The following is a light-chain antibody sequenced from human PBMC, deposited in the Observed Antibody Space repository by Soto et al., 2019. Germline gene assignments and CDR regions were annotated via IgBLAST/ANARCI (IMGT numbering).Light chain of an antibody. J-gene: IGKJ1*01. Sequence: EIVLTQSPGTLSLSPGERATLSCRASQSVSSSYLAWYQQKPGQAPMLLIYGASSRATGIPDRFSGSGSGTDFTLTISRLEPEDFAVYYCQQYGSSHAWTFGQGTKVEIK. CDR1: QSVSSSY. CDR2: GAS. V-gene: IGKV3-20*01. CDR3: QQYGSSHAWT.